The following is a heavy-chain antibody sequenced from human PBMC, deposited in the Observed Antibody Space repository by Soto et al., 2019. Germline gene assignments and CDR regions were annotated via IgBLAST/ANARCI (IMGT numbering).Heavy chain of an antibody. CDR2: INHSGST. CDR1: GWSFSGYS. CDR3: ARFDDDWFAYYFDY. V-gene: IGHV4-34*01. D-gene: IGHD3-9*01. Sequence: SETLSLTCAVYGWSFSGYSWSWIRQPPGKGLEWIGEINHSGSTNYNPSFKSRVTISVDTSKNQFSLKLTAVTAADTAVYFCARFDDDWFAYYFDYWGQGTLVTVSS. J-gene: IGHJ4*02.